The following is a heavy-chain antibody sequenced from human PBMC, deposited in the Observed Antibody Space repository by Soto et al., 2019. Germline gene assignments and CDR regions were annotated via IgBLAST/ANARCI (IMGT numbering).Heavy chain of an antibody. CDR3: ARERGYDSDYYYGMDV. Sequence: QVQLVQSGAEVKKPGASVKVSCKASGYTFTGQYMHWVRQAPGQGLEWMGWINPNSGDTHYAQKFQGRVTMTRDTSISTAYMELSRLRSDDTAVYYCARERGYDSDYYYGMDVWGQGTTVTVSS. CDR2: INPNSGDT. D-gene: IGHD5-12*01. V-gene: IGHV1-2*02. CDR1: GYTFTGQY. J-gene: IGHJ6*02.